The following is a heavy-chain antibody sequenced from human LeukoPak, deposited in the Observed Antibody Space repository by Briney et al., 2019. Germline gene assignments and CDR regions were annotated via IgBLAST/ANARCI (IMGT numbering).Heavy chain of an antibody. CDR1: GYTFTSYY. CDR3: ARIHRYCSGGACYVLDN. J-gene: IGHJ4*02. V-gene: IGHV1-46*01. Sequence: ASVKVSCKASGYTFTSYYMHWVRQAPGQGLEWMGIINPSGGSTSYAQKFRGRVTMTRDTSTSTVYMELSSLRSEDTAVYYCARIHRYCSGGACYVLDNWGQGTLVAVSS. CDR2: INPSGGST. D-gene: IGHD2-15*01.